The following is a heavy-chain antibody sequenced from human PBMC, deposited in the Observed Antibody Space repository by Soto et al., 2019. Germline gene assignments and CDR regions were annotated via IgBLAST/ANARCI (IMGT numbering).Heavy chain of an antibody. Sequence: QVQVVQSGAEVKKPGSSVKVSCKASGGTFSSYTISWVRQAPGQGLEWMGRIIPILGIANYARKFQGRVTITADKSRSTAYSAFVSLVFEGTAVYCCVGGGGGGYSYVWFGPWGQGTQVSVSS. D-gene: IGHD5-18*01. J-gene: IGHJ5*02. CDR2: IIPILGIA. CDR3: VGGGGGGYSYVWFGP. CDR1: GGTFSSYT. V-gene: IGHV1-69*02.